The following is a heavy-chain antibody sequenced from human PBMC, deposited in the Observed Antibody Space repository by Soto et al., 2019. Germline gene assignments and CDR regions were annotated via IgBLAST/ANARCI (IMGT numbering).Heavy chain of an antibody. V-gene: IGHV1-2*02. CDR2: INPNSGGT. J-gene: IGHJ4*02. CDR1: GYTFTGYY. Sequence: VSLKVSCKASGYTFTGYYMHWARQSPGQGVEWMGWINPNSGGTNYAQKFQGRVTMTRDTSISTAYMELSRLRSDDTTVYSCARSPPDFVVGPSARAPFDYWAQGTLVTVSS. D-gene: IGHD2-2*01. CDR3: ARSPPDFVVGPSARAPFDY.